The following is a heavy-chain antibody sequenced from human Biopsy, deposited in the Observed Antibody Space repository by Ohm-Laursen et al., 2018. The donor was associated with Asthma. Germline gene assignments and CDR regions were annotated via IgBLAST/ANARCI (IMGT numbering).Heavy chain of an antibody. D-gene: IGHD5-12*01. Sequence: SSVTVSCKTSGDTFRTSAFSWVRQAPGQGLERMGGVIPLLDTGDYAQKFQGRVTITADESTSTCYMELRSLTSEDTAVYFWARGYSGYDRIQYYYNGMDVWGQGTTVTVS. J-gene: IGHJ6*02. CDR1: GDTFRTSA. CDR3: ARGYSGYDRIQYYYNGMDV. V-gene: IGHV1-69*01. CDR2: VIPLLDTG.